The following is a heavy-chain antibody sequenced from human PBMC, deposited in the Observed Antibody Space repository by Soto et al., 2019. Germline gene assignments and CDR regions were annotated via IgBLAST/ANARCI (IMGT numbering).Heavy chain of an antibody. J-gene: IGHJ5*02. CDR2: IYSGGST. V-gene: IGHV3-53*01. CDR3: ARDRFRGSYYNWFDP. CDR1: GFTVSSNY. D-gene: IGHD1-26*01. Sequence: GGSLRLSCAASGFTVSSNYMSWVRQAPGKGLEWVSVIYSGGSTYYADSVKGRFTISRDNSKNTLYLQMNSLRAEDTAVYYCARDRFRGSYYNWFDPWGQGTLVTVSS.